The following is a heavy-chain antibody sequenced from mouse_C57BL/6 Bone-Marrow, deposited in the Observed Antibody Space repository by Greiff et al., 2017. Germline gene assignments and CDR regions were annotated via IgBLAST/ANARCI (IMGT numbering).Heavy chain of an antibody. Sequence: QVQLKQPGAELVKPGASVKLSCKASGYTFTSYWMQWVKQRPGQGLEWIGEIDPSDSYTNYNQKFKGKATLTVDTSSSTAYMQLSSLTSEDSAVYYCVPYGSPDYWGQGTTLTVSS. CDR2: IDPSDSYT. CDR1: GYTFTSYW. CDR3: VPYGSPDY. J-gene: IGHJ2*01. D-gene: IGHD2-10*02. V-gene: IGHV1-50*01.